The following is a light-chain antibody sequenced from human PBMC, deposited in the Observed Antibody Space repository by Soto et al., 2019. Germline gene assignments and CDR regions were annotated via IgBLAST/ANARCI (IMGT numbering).Light chain of an antibody. CDR2: EVT. Sequence: QSVLTQPASVSGSPGQSITFSCTGTSSDVGRYNYVSWYQQYPGRAPKLIIYEVTNRPSGVSDRFSGSKSGNVASLTISGLQAADEADYYCGSYTSTYVRXFGTGTKVTV. CDR1: SSDVGRYNY. J-gene: IGLJ1*01. CDR3: GSYTSTYVRX. V-gene: IGLV2-14*01.